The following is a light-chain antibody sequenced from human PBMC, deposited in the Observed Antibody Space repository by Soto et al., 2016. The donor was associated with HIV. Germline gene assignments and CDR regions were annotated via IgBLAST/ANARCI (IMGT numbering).Light chain of an antibody. CDR1: NIGSKS. Sequence: SYELTQPPSVSVAPGKTASITCGGNNIGSKSVHWYRQKSGQAPVLVVHDDSDRPSGIPERFSGSNSGNTATLTISRVEVGDEADYYCQVWDSSSGHSVIFGGGTKLTVL. CDR2: DDS. V-gene: IGLV3-21*03. CDR3: QVWDSSSGHSVI. J-gene: IGLJ2*01.